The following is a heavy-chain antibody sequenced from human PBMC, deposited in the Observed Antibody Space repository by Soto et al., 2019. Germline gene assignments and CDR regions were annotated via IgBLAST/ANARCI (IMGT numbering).Heavy chain of an antibody. Sequence: SETLSLTCTVSGHSDTTKDFFCSWLRQAPGRGLEWIAYIYHGGTTHYNPAFRSRVTMSVDTAKTQFSLNLASVTAADTAVYYCARGRPNFFGAGSALGYWGQGTPVTVSS. CDR2: IYHGGTT. V-gene: IGHV4-30-4*08. CDR1: GHSDTTKDFF. CDR3: ARGRPNFFGAGSALGY. J-gene: IGHJ4*02. D-gene: IGHD3-16*01.